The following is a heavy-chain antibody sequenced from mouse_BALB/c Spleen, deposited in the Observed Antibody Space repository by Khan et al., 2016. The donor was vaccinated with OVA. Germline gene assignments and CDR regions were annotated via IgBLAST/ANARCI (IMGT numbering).Heavy chain of an antibody. J-gene: IGHJ3*01. CDR2: INTYTGEP. V-gene: IGHV9-3-1*01. CDR3: ARREYYRFFAY. CDR1: GYMFTNYG. D-gene: IGHD2-14*01. Sequence: QVQLKGSGPELKKPGETVKISCKASGYMFTNYGMDWVKQAPGKGLKWMGWINTYTGEPTYADDFKGRFAFSLETSANTAYLQINNLKNEDTATYFCARREYYRFFAYWGQGTLVTVSA.